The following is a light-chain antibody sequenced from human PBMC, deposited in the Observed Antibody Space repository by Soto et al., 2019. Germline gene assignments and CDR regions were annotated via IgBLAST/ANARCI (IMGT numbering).Light chain of an antibody. Sequence: IVMTQSPASLSVSPGDRVTLSCRARQSVSTNLAWYQQKPGQAPSLLIKHASTRATGIPARFSGSGSGTEFSLTIISLQSEDFAVYYCQQYNYWPPPMYTFGQGTKLEIK. CDR3: QQYNYWPPPMYT. V-gene: IGKV3-15*01. CDR1: QSVSTN. J-gene: IGKJ2*01. CDR2: HAS.